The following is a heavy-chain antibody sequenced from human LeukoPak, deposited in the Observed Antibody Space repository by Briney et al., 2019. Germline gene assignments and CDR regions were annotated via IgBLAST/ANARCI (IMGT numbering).Heavy chain of an antibody. J-gene: IGHJ4*02. Sequence: ASVKVSCKASGYTFTSYGISWVRQAPGQGLEWMGWISTYNGNTNYAQKLQGRVTMTTDTSTSTAYMELRSLRSDDTAVYYCARTVAGPLYFDYWGQGTLVTVSS. D-gene: IGHD6-19*01. CDR1: GYTFTSYG. CDR3: ARTVAGPLYFDY. V-gene: IGHV1-18*01. CDR2: ISTYNGNT.